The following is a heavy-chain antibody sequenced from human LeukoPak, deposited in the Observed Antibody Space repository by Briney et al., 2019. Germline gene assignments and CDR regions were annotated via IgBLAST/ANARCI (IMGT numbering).Heavy chain of an antibody. CDR3: AREKTPRAWRGKQLDAFDI. V-gene: IGHV4-34*01. Sequence: SETLSLTCAVYGGSFSGYYWSWIRQPPGKGLEWIGEINHSGSTNYNPSLKSRVTISVDTSKNQFSLKLSSVTAADTAVYYCAREKTPRAWRGKQLDAFDIWGQGTMVTVSS. D-gene: IGHD3-3*01. CDR1: GGSFSGYY. CDR2: INHSGST. J-gene: IGHJ3*02.